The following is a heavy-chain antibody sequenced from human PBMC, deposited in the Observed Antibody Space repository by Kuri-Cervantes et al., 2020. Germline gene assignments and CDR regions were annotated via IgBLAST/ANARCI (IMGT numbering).Heavy chain of an antibody. J-gene: IGHJ4*02. V-gene: IGHV3-74*01. CDR2: IKSDGSIT. CDR3: AKGMSYHDY. Sequence: GESLKISCAASGFTFSSYWMHWVRQAPGRGLVCVSRIKSDGSITIYADSVKGRFTISRDNSKSMLWLQMNSLRAEDTAFYYCAKGMSYHDYWGQGTLVTVSS. D-gene: IGHD3-16*02. CDR1: GFTFSSYW.